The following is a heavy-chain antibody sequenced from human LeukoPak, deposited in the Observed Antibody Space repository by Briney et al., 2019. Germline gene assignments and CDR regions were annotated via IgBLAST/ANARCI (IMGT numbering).Heavy chain of an antibody. Sequence: PSETLSLTCTVSGYSISSGYYWGWIRQPPGQGLEWIGSIYHSGSTYYNPSLKSRVTISVDTSKNQFSLKLSSVTAADTAVYYCARAADYSNSEDYWGQGTLVTVSS. CDR3: ARAADYSNSEDY. V-gene: IGHV4-38-2*02. J-gene: IGHJ4*02. D-gene: IGHD4-11*01. CDR2: IYHSGST. CDR1: GYSISSGYY.